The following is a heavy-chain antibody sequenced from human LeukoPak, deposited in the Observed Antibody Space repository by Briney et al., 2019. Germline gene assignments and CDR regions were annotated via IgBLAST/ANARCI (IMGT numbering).Heavy chain of an antibody. CDR2: ISGSGGSP. CDR1: GFIFSSYA. D-gene: IGHD4-17*01. Sequence: GGSLRLSCAASGFIFSSYAMNWVRQAPGKGLEWVSAISGSGGSPYYADSVKGRFTISRDNSKNTLFLQMNSLRAEDTAVYYCAKGYTVTTTLVDYWGQGTLVTASS. V-gene: IGHV3-23*01. J-gene: IGHJ4*02. CDR3: AKGYTVTTTLVDY.